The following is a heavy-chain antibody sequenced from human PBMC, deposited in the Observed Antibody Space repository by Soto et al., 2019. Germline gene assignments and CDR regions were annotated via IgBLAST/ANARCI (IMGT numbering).Heavy chain of an antibody. J-gene: IGHJ5*01. CDR3: ATIYGSGSTPFDS. CDR1: GGTFNSYT. CDR2: VNPIVGMS. V-gene: IGHV1-69*02. Sequence: QVQLVQSGVEVKKPGSSVKVSCTASGGTFNSYTLNWVRQAPGQRLEWVGRVNPIVGMSSSASKFQGRVTMTADKSTSTAYMVLTGLKSEDTALYYCATIYGSGSTPFDSWGQGTLVTVSS. D-gene: IGHD3-10*01.